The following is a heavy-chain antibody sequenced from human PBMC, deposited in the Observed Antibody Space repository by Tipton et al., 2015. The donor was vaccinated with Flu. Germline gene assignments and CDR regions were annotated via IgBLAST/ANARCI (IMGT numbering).Heavy chain of an antibody. Sequence: QSGAEVKKPGASVKVSCKASGYTFTSYGISWVRQAPGQGLEWMGWISAYNGNTNYAQKLQGRVTMTTGTSTSTAYMELRSLRSDDTAVYYCARDPKYKQWLVRFDYWGQGTLVTVSS. V-gene: IGHV1-18*01. J-gene: IGHJ4*02. CDR2: ISAYNGNT. D-gene: IGHD6-19*01. CDR1: GYTFTSYG. CDR3: ARDPKYKQWLVRFDY.